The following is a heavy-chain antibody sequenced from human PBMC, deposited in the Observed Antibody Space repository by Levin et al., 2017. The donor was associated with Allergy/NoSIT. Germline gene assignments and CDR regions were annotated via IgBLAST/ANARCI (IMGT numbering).Heavy chain of an antibody. CDR2: ISGYNGDT. CDR3: ARGSRRNGFQH. D-gene: IGHD2-15*01. J-gene: IGHJ1*01. V-gene: IGHV1-18*01. Sequence: PGASVKVSCKASGYTFTSYGINWVRQAPGQGLEWMGWISGYNGDTNYGQKLQGRVTMTTDTSTSTAYMELRSLRSDDTAVYYCARGSRRNGFQHWGQGTLVTVSS. CDR1: GYTFTSYG.